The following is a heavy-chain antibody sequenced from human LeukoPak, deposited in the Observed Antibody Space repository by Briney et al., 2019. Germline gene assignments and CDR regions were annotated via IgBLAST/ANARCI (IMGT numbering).Heavy chain of an antibody. CDR3: ARDLDYYDSSGLPGHDY. CDR1: GYSISSGYY. CDR2: IYHSGST. J-gene: IGHJ4*02. D-gene: IGHD3-22*01. V-gene: IGHV4-38-2*02. Sequence: SETLSLTCTVSGYSISSGYYWGWIRQPPGKGLEWIGSIYHSGSTYYNPSLKSRVTISVDTSKNQFSLKLSSVTAADTAVYYCARDLDYYDSSGLPGHDYWGQGTLVTVSS.